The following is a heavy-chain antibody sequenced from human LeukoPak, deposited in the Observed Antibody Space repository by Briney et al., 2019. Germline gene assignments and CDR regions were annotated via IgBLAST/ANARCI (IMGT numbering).Heavy chain of an antibody. J-gene: IGHJ4*02. CDR1: GYSFSNYW. V-gene: IGHV5-51*01. D-gene: IGHD7-27*01. Sequence: KPGESLKISCKGSGYSFSNYWIGWVRQMPGKGLEWMGIINPGDSDTRYSPSFQGQVTISADKSINTAYLQWSSLRASDTAIYYCARQTGEKGIDYWGQGTLVTVSS. CDR3: ARQTGEKGIDY. CDR2: INPGDSDT.